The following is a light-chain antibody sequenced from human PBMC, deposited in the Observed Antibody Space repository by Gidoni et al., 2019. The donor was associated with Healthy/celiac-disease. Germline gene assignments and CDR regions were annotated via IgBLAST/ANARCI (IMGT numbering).Light chain of an antibody. CDR2: AAS. CDR3: QQGYSSWT. CDR1: QSISSY. J-gene: IGKJ1*01. V-gene: IGKV1-39*01. Sequence: DIQMTQYPSSLSASVGDRVTITCRASQSISSYLNGYQQKPGKAPKLVIYAASSLQSGVPSRFSGSGSVTDFTLTISSLQPEEFATSYCQQGYSSWTFGQGTKVEIK.